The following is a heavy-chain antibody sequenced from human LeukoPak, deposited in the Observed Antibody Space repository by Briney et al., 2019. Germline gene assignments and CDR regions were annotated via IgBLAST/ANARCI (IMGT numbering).Heavy chain of an antibody. CDR2: INSNGYST. CDR1: GFAFSAYA. CDR3: VKEILVTTSPFDY. Sequence: GGSLRLSCSASGFAFSAYAMHWVRQAPGKGLEYIAAINSNGYSTYYIDSVRGRFTLSRDNSENTVYLQMSSLRAGDTAVYYCVKEILVTTSPFDYWGQGTLVTVSS. J-gene: IGHJ4*02. D-gene: IGHD4-17*01. V-gene: IGHV3-64D*06.